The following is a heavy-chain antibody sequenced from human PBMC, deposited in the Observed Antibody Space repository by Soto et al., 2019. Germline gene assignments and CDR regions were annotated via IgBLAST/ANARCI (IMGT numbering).Heavy chain of an antibody. Sequence: QVQLVQSGAEVKRPGSSVKVSCESSGDTFNSYVINWVRQAPGQGLEWMGGIIPIIGVTHYAQKFQGRVTISALSSTGTAYMELTNLGFEDTALYYCARESLGAKGADHWGQGTLVIFSS. V-gene: IGHV1-69*17. CDR2: IIPIIGVT. CDR1: GDTFNSYV. CDR3: ARESLGAKGADH. J-gene: IGHJ4*02. D-gene: IGHD3-16*01.